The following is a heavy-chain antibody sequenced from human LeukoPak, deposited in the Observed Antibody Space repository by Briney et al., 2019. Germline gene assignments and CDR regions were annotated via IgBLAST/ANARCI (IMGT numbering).Heavy chain of an antibody. J-gene: IGHJ3*02. CDR1: GGSISGSNYY. CDR3: ARHKDIVADASAFDI. CDR2: IYYGGST. Sequence: PSETRSLTCTVSGGSISGSNYYWGWIRQPPGKGLEWIGSIYYGGSTYYNPSLKSRVTISVDTSNDQLSLKLSSVTAADTAVYYCARHKDIVADASAFDIWGQGTMVTVSS. D-gene: IGHD2-2*01. V-gene: IGHV4-39*01.